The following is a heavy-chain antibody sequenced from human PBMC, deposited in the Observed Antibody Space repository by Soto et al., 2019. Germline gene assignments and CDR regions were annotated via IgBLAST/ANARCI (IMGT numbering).Heavy chain of an antibody. J-gene: IGHJ4*01. D-gene: IGHD2-21*02. V-gene: IGHV1-69*02. CDR1: GDTFSSYT. CDR3: ASDDGGNSH. Sequence: QVQLVQSGAEVKKPGSSVKVSCKASGDTFSSYTISWLRQAPGQGLEWMGRIITILGIANYAQKFQGRVTFTAEKATSTAHMDRSSLGSEDKSVYYCASDDGGNSHLGQGTLVAGST. CDR2: IITILGIA.